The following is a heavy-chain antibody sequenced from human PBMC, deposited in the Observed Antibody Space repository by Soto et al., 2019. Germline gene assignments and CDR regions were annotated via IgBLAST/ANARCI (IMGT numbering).Heavy chain of an antibody. D-gene: IGHD1-26*01. Sequence: LSLTCTVSGGSISSYYWSWIRQPAGKGLEWIGRIYTSGSTNYNPSLKSRVTMSVDTSKNQFSLKLSSVTAADTAVYYCARDPMGATGYYYYGMDVWGQGTTVTVSS. CDR3: ARDPMGATGYYYYGMDV. CDR1: GGSISSYY. V-gene: IGHV4-4*07. CDR2: IYTSGST. J-gene: IGHJ6*02.